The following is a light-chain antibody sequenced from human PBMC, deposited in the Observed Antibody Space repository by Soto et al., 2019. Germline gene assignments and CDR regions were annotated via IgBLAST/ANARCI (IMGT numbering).Light chain of an antibody. CDR3: SSYTSSSTPWV. CDR1: SSDVGGYNY. CDR2: EVS. Sequence: QSALTQPASVSGSPGQSITISCTGTSSDVGGYNYVSWYQQHPGKAPKLMIYEVSNRPSGVSNRFSGSKSGNTASLTISGLPAEDEADYYCSSYTSSSTPWVFGGGTKLTVL. V-gene: IGLV2-14*01. J-gene: IGLJ3*02.